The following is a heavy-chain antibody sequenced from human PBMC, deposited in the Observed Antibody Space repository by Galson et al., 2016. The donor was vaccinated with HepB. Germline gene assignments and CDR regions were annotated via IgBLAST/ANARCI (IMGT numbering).Heavy chain of an antibody. CDR1: GFAFSSKS. CDR3: ARDPDLGYFDL. J-gene: IGHJ4*02. D-gene: IGHD7-27*01. CDR2: TSYTEGNK. V-gene: IGHV3-30-3*01. Sequence: SLRLSCAATGFAFSSKSMHWVRQAPGKGLEWVAFTSYTEGNKDYAESVKGRFSISRDNSKNTVSLLMHSLTPDDTAVYYCARDPDLGYFDLWGQGTQVTVSS.